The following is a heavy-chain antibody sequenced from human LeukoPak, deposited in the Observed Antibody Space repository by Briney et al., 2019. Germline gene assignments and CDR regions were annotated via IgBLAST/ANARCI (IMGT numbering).Heavy chain of an antibody. V-gene: IGHV1-24*01. D-gene: IGHD3-22*01. J-gene: IGHJ1*01. CDR1: GYTLSELS. CDR3: ATVPRPLINYYDSSGYLLGYFQH. CDR2: FDPEDGET. Sequence: GASVEVSCKVSGYTLSELSMHWVRQAPGKGLEWMGGFDPEDGETIYAQKFQGRVTMTEDTSTDTAYMELSSLRSEDTAVYYCATVPRPLINYYDSSGYLLGYFQHWGQGTLVTVSS.